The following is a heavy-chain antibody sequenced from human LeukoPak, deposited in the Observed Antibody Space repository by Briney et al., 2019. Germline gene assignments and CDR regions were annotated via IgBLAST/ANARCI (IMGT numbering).Heavy chain of an antibody. CDR2: ISDDETYK. J-gene: IGHJ6*04. CDR3: AELGITMIGGV. Sequence: GGSLRLPCAASGFTFNSYSMHWVRQAPGKGLEWVTAISDDETYKFYADSVKGRFTISRDNSKNTLYLQMNSLRAEDTAVYYCAELGITMIGGVWGKGTTVTISS. V-gene: IGHV3-30-3*01. D-gene: IGHD3-10*02. CDR1: GFTFNSYS.